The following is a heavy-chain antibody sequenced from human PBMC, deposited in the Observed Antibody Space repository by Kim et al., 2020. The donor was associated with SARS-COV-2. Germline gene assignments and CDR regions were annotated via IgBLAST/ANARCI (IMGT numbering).Heavy chain of an antibody. CDR1: GYSSTSHW. CDR2: IDPSDSYT. CDR3: ARTTTYSGGMDV. Sequence: GESLKISCKGSGYSSTSHWISWVRQMPGKGLEWMGRIDPSDSYTNYSPSFQGHVTISADKSISIAYLQWSSLKASDTAMYYCARTTTYSGGMDVWGQGTTVTVSS. J-gene: IGHJ6*02. V-gene: IGHV5-10-1*01. D-gene: IGHD3-10*01.